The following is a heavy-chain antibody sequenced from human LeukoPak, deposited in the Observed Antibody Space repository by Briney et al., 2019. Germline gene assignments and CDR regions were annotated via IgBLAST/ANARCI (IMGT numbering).Heavy chain of an antibody. CDR2: IIPILGIA. CDR3: AGKFGEFDRGELRYFYYYGMDV. Sequence: GASVKVSCKASGGTFSSYAISWVRQAPGQGLEWMGRIIPILGIANYAQKFQGRVTITADKSTSTAYMELSSLRSEDTAVYYCAGKFGEFDRGELRYFYYYGMDVWGQGTTVTVSS. J-gene: IGHJ6*02. D-gene: IGHD3-10*01. CDR1: GGTFSSYA. V-gene: IGHV1-69*04.